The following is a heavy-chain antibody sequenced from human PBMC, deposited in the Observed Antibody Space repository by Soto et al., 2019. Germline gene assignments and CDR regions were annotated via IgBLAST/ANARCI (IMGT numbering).Heavy chain of an antibody. D-gene: IGHD2-15*01. J-gene: IGHJ6*02. V-gene: IGHV1-69*06. CDR1: GGTFSSYA. CDR2: IIPIFGTA. CDR3: ARDPGYEYYYYGMDV. Sequence: SVKVSCKASGGTFSSYAISWVRQAPGQGLEWMGGIIPIFGTANYAQKFQGRVTITADKSTSTAYMELSSLRTEDTAVYYCARDPGYEYYYYGMDVWGQGTTVTVSS.